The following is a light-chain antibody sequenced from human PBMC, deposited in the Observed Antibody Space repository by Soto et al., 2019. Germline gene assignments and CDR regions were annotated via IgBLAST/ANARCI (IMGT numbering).Light chain of an antibody. J-gene: IGKJ2*01. CDR1: QSISSY. Sequence: DIQMTQSPFSLSASVGDRVTITCRASQSISSYLNWYQQKPGKAPNLLIYAASSLQSGVPSRFSGSAPGTDFTLIISSLHPQDFATDYCQQSYSTPLTLGERTKLDIK. CDR3: QQSYSTPLT. V-gene: IGKV1-39*01. CDR2: AAS.